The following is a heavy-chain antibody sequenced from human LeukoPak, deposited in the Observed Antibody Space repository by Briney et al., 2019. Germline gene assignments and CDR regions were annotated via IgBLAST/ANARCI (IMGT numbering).Heavy chain of an antibody. CDR1: GVTFSSYS. J-gene: IGHJ6*04. V-gene: IGHV3-21*01. CDR2: ISSSSTYI. CDR3: ARNGYFYGMDV. Sequence: GGSLRLSCAASGVTFSSYSMNWVRQAPGKGLDGVSSISSSSTYIYYVDSVKGRFTISRDNAKNSLYLQMNSLRAEDTAVYYCARNGYFYGMDVWGKGTTVTVSS.